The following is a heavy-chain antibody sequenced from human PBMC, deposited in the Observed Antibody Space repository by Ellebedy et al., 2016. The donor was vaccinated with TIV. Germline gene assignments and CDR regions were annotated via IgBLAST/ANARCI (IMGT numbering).Heavy chain of an antibody. Sequence: PGGSLRLSCAASGITLGTNTMNWVRLVQGKGLEWVCSISRSGSYVHYADSVKGRFTISRDNAQNSLYLQMNSLRVEDTAIYYCVRDGPNNYGSGSYNHFDYWGQGTLVTVSS. CDR1: GITLGTNT. J-gene: IGHJ4*02. CDR2: ISRSGSYV. D-gene: IGHD3-10*01. CDR3: VRDGPNNYGSGSYNHFDY. V-gene: IGHV3-21*01.